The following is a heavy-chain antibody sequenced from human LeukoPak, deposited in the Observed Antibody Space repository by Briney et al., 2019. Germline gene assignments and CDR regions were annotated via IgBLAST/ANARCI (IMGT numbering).Heavy chain of an antibody. CDR2: IKQDGSEK. Sequence: GGSLRLSCAASGFTFSSYWMSWVRQAPGKGLEWVANIKQDGSEKYYVDSVKGRFTISRDNAKNSLYLQMNSLRAEDTAVYYCARDTGYCSSTSCPRFQHWGQGTLVTVSS. CDR1: GFTFSSYW. CDR3: ARDTGYCSSTSCPRFQH. J-gene: IGHJ1*01. V-gene: IGHV3-7*01. D-gene: IGHD2-2*01.